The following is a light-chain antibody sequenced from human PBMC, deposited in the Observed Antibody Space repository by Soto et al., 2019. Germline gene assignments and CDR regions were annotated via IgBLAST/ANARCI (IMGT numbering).Light chain of an antibody. CDR2: GAS. J-gene: IGKJ5*01. CDR3: QQRNNWPIT. CDR1: QSVDSY. V-gene: IGKV3-11*01. Sequence: EVVMTQSPATLSVSPGERATLSCRASQSVDSYLVWYQQKPGQAPRLLISGASNGATGIAARFSGSGSGTDFTLTINSLEPEDFAVYYCQQRNNWPITFGQGTRLEIK.